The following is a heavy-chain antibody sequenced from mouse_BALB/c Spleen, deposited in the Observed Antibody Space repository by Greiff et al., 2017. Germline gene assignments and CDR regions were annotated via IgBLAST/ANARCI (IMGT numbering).Heavy chain of an antibody. J-gene: IGHJ4*01. V-gene: IGHV1-54*01. CDR3: AREGGNSGDYYAMDY. CDR2: INPGSGGT. D-gene: IGHD2-1*01. CDR1: GFAFTNYL. Sequence: QVQLQQSGAELVRPGTSVKVSCKASGFAFTNYLMDWVKQRPGQGLEWIGAINPGSGGTKYNEKFKGKATLTADKSSSTAYMQLSSLTSDDSAVYFCAREGGNSGDYYAMDYWGQGTSVTVSS.